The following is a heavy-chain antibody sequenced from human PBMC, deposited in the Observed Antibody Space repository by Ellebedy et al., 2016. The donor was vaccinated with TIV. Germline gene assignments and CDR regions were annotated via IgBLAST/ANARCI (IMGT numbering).Heavy chain of an antibody. Sequence: MPSETLSLTCTVSGGSFSSDSYYWSWLRQHPEKGLEWIGYISHSGHTYYNPSLKSRVSISIDRSKDQFSLRLTSVTAADTAVFYCARQRFGDLWAFDSWGQGTLVTVSS. V-gene: IGHV4-31*03. J-gene: IGHJ4*02. D-gene: IGHD3-10*01. CDR1: GGSFSSDSYY. CDR3: ARQRFGDLWAFDS. CDR2: ISHSGHT.